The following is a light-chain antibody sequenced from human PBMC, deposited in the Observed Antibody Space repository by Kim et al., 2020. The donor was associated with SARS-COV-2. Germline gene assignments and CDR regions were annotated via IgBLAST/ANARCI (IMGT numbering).Light chain of an antibody. CDR2: WAS. CDR1: PSVLYSSNNKNS. V-gene: IGKV4-1*01. CDR3: QQYYSTPLT. Sequence: ATINCKSSPSVLYSSNNKNSSAWYQQKPGQPPKLLIYWASTRESGVPDRFSGSGSGTDFTLTISSLQAEDVAVYYCQQYYSTPLTFGGGTKVDIK. J-gene: IGKJ4*01.